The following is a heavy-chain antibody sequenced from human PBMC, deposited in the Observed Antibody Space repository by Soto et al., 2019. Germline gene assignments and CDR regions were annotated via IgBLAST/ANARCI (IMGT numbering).Heavy chain of an antibody. CDR1: GYTFSGTS. V-gene: IGHV3-73*02. J-gene: IGHJ4*02. CDR3: TNKDY. Sequence: EVQLVESGGGLVQPGGSLKLSCVAPGYTFSGTSIHLVRQASGKGLEWVGRIRDKAINYATSYAASVSGRFTISRDDSKNTAYLHMNSLKTEDTAVYYCTNKDYWGRGTLVTVSS. CDR2: IRDKAINYAT.